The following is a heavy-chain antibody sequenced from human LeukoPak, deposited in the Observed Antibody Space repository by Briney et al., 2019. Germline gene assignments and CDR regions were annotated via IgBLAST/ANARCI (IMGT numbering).Heavy chain of an antibody. CDR3: AKPHFDY. J-gene: IGHJ4*02. CDR2: IRYDGSNK. CDR1: GFPFSSYG. Sequence: GMSLRLSCAASGFPFSSYGMHWVRQAPGKGLEWVAFIRYDGSNKYYADSVKGRFTISRDNSKNTLYLQMNSLRADDTAVYYCAKPHFDYWGQGTLVTVSS. V-gene: IGHV3-30*02.